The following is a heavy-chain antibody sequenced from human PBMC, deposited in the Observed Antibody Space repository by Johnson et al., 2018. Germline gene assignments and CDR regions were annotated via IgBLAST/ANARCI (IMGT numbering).Heavy chain of an antibody. J-gene: IGHJ1*01. CDR3: ARDHTYRSSWLHLEYFQH. CDR2: IKQDGSEK. V-gene: IGHV3-7*01. Sequence: VQLVQSGGGLVQPGGSLRLSCAASGFIFSSYWMSWVRQAPGKGLEWVANIKQDGSEKYYVDSVKGRFTISRDNAKNSLYLQRNRLRAEDTAVYYCARDHTYRSSWLHLEYFQHWGQGTLVTVSS. D-gene: IGHD6-13*01. CDR1: GFIFSSYW.